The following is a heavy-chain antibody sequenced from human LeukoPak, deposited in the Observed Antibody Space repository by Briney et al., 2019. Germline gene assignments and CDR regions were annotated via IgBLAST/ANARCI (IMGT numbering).Heavy chain of an antibody. V-gene: IGHV4-31*03. D-gene: IGHD3-10*01. CDR2: IYYSGST. Sequence: PSQTLSLTCTVSSDSISSGGYYWSWIRQHPGKGLEWIGYIYYSGSTYYNPSLKSRVTISVDASKNQFSLKLNSVTAADTAVYYCARHAGSPYYFDYWGPGTLVTVSS. CDR3: ARHAGSPYYFDY. J-gene: IGHJ4*02. CDR1: SDSISSGGYY.